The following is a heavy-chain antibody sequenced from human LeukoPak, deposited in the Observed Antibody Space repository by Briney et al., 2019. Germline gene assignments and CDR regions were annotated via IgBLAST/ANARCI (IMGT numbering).Heavy chain of an antibody. V-gene: IGHV4-59*01. Sequence: PSETLSLTCTVSGGSISSYYWSWIRQPPGKGLEWIGYIYYSGSTNYNPSLKSRVTISVNTSKNQFSLKLSSVTAADTAVYYCARVGTYGSGSYLSWLDYWGQGTLVTVSS. CDR2: IYYSGST. D-gene: IGHD3-10*01. CDR3: ARVGTYGSGSYLSWLDY. CDR1: GGSISSYY. J-gene: IGHJ4*02.